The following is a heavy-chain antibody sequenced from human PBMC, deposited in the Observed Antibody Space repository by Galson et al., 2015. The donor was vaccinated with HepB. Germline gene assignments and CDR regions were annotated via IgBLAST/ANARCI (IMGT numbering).Heavy chain of an antibody. Sequence: SLRLSCAASGFTFSNAWMNWVRQAPGKGLEWVGRIKSKTDGGTTDYAAPVKGRFTISRDDSKNTLYLQMNSLKTEDTAVYYCTTAPQGPLGFGELYYYYYGMDVWGQGTTVTVSS. CDR1: GFTFSNAW. D-gene: IGHD3-10*01. J-gene: IGHJ6*02. CDR2: IKSKTDGGTT. CDR3: TTAPQGPLGFGELYYYYYGMDV. V-gene: IGHV3-15*07.